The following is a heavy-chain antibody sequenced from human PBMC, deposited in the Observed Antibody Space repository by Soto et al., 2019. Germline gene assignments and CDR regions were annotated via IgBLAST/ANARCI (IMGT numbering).Heavy chain of an antibody. J-gene: IGHJ6*02. Sequence: GSLRLSCAASGFTFSSYSMNWVRQAPGKGLEWVSSISSSSSYIYYADSVKGRFTISRDNAKNSLYLQMNSLRAEDTAVYYCARLSSSSGMDVWGQGTTVTVSS. CDR1: GFTFSSYS. D-gene: IGHD6-6*01. CDR2: ISSSSSYI. V-gene: IGHV3-21*01. CDR3: ARLSSSSGMDV.